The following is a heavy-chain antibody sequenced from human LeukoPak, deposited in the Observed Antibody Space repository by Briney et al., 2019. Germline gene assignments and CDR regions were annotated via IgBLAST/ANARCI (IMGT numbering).Heavy chain of an antibody. CDR3: AKDISGGDCPDY. CDR2: ISYDGSDK. V-gene: IGHV3-30*18. D-gene: IGHD2-21*02. J-gene: IGHJ4*02. Sequence: GGSLRLSCAASGFTFDDYAMHWVRQAPGKGLEWVAVISYDGSDKYYADSVKGRFTISRDNSKNTLYLQMNSLRADDTAVYYCAKDISGGDCPDYWGQGTLVTVSS. CDR1: GFTFDDYA.